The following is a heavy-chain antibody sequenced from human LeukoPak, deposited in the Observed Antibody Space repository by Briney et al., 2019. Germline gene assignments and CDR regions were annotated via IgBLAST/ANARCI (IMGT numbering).Heavy chain of an antibody. CDR1: GFTFSSYW. CDR3: ARDRLHYGEYEKTFDY. J-gene: IGHJ4*02. CDR2: IKQDGSEK. Sequence: GGSLRLSCAASGFTFSSYWMSWVRQAPGKGLEWVANIKQDGSEKYYVDSVKGRFTISRDNAKNSLYLQMNSLRAEDTAVYYCARDRLHYGEYEKTFDYWGQGTLVSVSS. D-gene: IGHD4-17*01. V-gene: IGHV3-7*01.